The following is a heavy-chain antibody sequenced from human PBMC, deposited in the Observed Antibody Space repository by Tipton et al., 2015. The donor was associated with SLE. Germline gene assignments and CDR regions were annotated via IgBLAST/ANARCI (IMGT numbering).Heavy chain of an antibody. CDR2: IFTSGST. CDR3: ARDKVTETRRPFYFDY. CDR1: GGSISSGRYY. V-gene: IGHV4-61*09. D-gene: IGHD2-21*02. J-gene: IGHJ4*02. Sequence: TLSLTCTVSGGSISSGRYYWSWIRQPAGKGLEWIGYIFTSGSTYYNPSLKSRVTISVDTSKNQFSLKLSSVTAADTAVYYCARDKVTETRRPFYFDYWGQGTLVTVSS.